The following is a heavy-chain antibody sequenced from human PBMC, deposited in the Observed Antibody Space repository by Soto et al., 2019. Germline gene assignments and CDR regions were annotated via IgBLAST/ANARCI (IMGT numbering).Heavy chain of an antibody. CDR2: ISSSSSTI. CDR3: ARFPGDFYDDSGMDAFDF. V-gene: IGHV3-48*01. J-gene: IGHJ3*01. Sequence: GGSLRLSCAASGFTFSSYSMNWVRQAPGKGLEWVSYISSSSSTIYYADSVKGRFTISRDNAKNSLYLQMNSLRAEDTAVYFCARFPGDFYDDSGMDAFDFWGQGTMVTVSS. CDR1: GFTFSSYS. D-gene: IGHD3-22*01.